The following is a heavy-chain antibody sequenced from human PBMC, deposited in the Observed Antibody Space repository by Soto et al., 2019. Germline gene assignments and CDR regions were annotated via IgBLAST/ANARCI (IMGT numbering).Heavy chain of an antibody. J-gene: IGHJ4*02. CDR3: SYDSSRGDY. CDR2: LKSEAAGGTT. V-gene: IGHV3-15*01. Sequence: LRVSFAASGFAFSSAWMSWVRQAPGKGLEWVGRLKSEAAGGTTDYAAPVKGRFTISRDDSKNTLYLQMNSLKTDDTAVYYCSYDSSRGDYWGLGTLVTVSS. CDR1: GFAFSSAW. D-gene: IGHD3-22*01.